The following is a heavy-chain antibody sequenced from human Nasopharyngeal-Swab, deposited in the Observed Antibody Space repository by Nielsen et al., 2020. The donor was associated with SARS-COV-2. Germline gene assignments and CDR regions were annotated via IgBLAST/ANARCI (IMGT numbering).Heavy chain of an antibody. D-gene: IGHD2-21*02. J-gene: IGHJ4*02. CDR1: GFTFSSYC. CDR3: ARDPGDSNFDY. CDR2: IKEDGSDK. Sequence: GESLKISCAASGFTFSSYCMSWVRQAPGKGLEWVSNIKEDGSDKYHVDSVKGRFTISRDNAKNSLYLQMNSLRAEDTAVYYCARDPGDSNFDYWGQGTLVTVSS. V-gene: IGHV3-7*01.